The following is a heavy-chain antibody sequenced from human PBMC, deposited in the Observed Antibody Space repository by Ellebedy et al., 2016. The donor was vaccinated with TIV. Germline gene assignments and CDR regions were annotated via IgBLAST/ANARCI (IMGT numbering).Heavy chain of an antibody. CDR2: ISANAGRT. V-gene: IGHV3-23*01. CDR3: AKDKENSSSWYRGGFDF. D-gene: IGHD3-22*01. CDR1: GFTFSTYD. J-gene: IGHJ4*02. Sequence: GESLKISCAASGFTFSTYDMNWVRQAPGKGLEWVSFISANAGRTYYADSVKGRFTISRDNSKNKVYLQVNSLRAEDTATYYCAKDKENSSSWYRGGFDFWGQGTLVTVSS.